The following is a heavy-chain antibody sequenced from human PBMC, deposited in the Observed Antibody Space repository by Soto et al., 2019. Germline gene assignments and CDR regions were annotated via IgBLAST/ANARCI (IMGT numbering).Heavy chain of an antibody. CDR1: GGSISSSSYY. CDR3: ARLRRGTGGSFDY. V-gene: IGHV4-39*01. Sequence: QLQLQESGPGLVKPSETLSLTCTVSGGSISSSSYYWGWIRQPPGKGLEWIGSIYYSGSTYYNPSLKGRVSISVDTSKNQCSLKLSSVTAADTAVYYCARLRRGTGGSFDYWGQGTLVTVSS. CDR2: IYYSGST. J-gene: IGHJ4*02. D-gene: IGHD7-27*01.